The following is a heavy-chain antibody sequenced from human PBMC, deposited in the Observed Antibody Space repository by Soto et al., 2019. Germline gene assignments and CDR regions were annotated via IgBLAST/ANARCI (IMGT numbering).Heavy chain of an antibody. J-gene: IGHJ3*02. V-gene: IGHV3-48*01. D-gene: IGHD3-16*02. CDR1: GFTFSSYS. Sequence: EVQLVESGGGLVQPGGSLRLSCAASGFTFSSYSMNWVRQAPGKGLEWVSYISSSSSTIYYADSVKGRFTISRDNAKNPLYLKMKSQRGEDTGVYYCETLWGSYRYSHDAFDIWGQGTMVTDSS. CDR2: ISSSSSTI. CDR3: ETLWGSYRYSHDAFDI.